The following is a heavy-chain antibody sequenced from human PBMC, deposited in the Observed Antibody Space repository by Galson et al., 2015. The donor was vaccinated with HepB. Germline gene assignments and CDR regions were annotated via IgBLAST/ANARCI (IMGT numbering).Heavy chain of an antibody. V-gene: IGHV3-33*01. CDR2: IYYDGSNK. D-gene: IGHD1-26*01. Sequence: SLRLSCAASGFSLSSYDMHWVRQAPGKGLEWVAVIYYDGSNKYYADSVKGRFTISRDNSKNTLYLQMNSLRAEDTAVYYCARGSRGSYLFSEFDYWGQGTLVTVSS. CDR3: ARGSRGSYLFSEFDY. CDR1: GFSLSSYD. J-gene: IGHJ4*02.